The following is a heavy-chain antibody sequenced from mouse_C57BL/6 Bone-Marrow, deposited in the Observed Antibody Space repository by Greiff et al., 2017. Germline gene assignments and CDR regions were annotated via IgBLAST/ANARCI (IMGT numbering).Heavy chain of an antibody. CDR3: TSYSGYFDY. J-gene: IGHJ2*01. CDR1: GYTFTDYE. D-gene: IGHD2-12*01. Sequence: QVQLKESGAELVRPGASVTLSCKASGYTFTDYEMHWVKQTPVHGLEWIGAIDPETGGTAYNQKFKGKAILTADKSSSTAYMELRNLTSEDSAVYYCTSYSGYFDYWGQGTTLTVSS. V-gene: IGHV1-15*01. CDR2: IDPETGGT.